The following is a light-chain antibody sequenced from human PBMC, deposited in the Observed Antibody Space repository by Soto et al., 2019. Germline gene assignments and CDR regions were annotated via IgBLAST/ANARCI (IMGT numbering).Light chain of an antibody. CDR1: SSDIGAYDY. J-gene: IGLJ1*01. CDR3: SSYAGSSNV. Sequence: QSALTQPASLSGSPGQSITISCTGTSSDIGAYDYVSWFQQHPGKAPKLMISEVNNRPSGVSNRFSGSKSGNTAYLTISGLQVEDEAEYYCSSYAGSSNVFGTGTKLTVL. V-gene: IGLV2-14*01. CDR2: EVN.